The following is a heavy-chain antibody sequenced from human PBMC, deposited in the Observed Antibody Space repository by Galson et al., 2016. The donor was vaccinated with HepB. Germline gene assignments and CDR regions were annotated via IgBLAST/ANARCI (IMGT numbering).Heavy chain of an antibody. D-gene: IGHD6-13*01. V-gene: IGHV3-33*01. Sequence: SLRLSCAASGFTFSSYGMHWVRQAPGKGLEWVAVIWYDGSNKYYADSVKGRFTISRDNSKNTLFLQMNSLRAEDTAVYYCAGEKDSSSWYNFDYWGQGTLVTVSP. CDR3: AGEKDSSSWYNFDY. CDR2: IWYDGSNK. CDR1: GFTFSSYG. J-gene: IGHJ4*02.